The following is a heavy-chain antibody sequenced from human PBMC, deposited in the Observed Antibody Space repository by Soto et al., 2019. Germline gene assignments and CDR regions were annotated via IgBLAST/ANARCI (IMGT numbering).Heavy chain of an antibody. D-gene: IGHD3-3*01. Sequence: GALRLSCAASGFTFSSYSMNWVRQAPGKGLEWVSSISSSSSYIYYADSVKGRFTISRDNAKNSLYLQMNSLRAEDTAVYYCASGITIFGVATPFDYWGQGTLVTVSS. J-gene: IGHJ4*02. V-gene: IGHV3-21*01. CDR3: ASGITIFGVATPFDY. CDR2: ISSSSSYI. CDR1: GFTFSSYS.